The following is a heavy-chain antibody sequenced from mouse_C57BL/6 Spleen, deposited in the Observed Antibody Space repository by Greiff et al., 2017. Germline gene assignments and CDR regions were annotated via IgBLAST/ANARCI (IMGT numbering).Heavy chain of an antibody. CDR2: ISYDGSN. J-gene: IGHJ2*01. D-gene: IGHD1-1*01. CDR1: GYSITSGYY. Sequence: EVQLVESGPGLVKPSQSLSLTCSVTGYSITSGYYWNWIRQFPGNKLEWMGYISYDGSNNYNPSLKNRISITRDTSKNQFFLKLNSVTTEDTATYYCARDRYYYGTLDYWGQGTTLTVSS. V-gene: IGHV3-6*01. CDR3: ARDRYYYGTLDY.